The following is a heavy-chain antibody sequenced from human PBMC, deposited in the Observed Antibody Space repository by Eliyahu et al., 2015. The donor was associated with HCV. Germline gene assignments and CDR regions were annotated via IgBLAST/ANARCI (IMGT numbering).Heavy chain of an antibody. CDR1: GGSISSSNW. V-gene: IGHV4-4*02. Sequence: QVQLQESGPGLVKPSGTLSLTCAVSGGSISSSNWWSWVRQPPGKGLGWGWGISHSGGTTYNPSLKSRVTISVDKSKNQFSLKLSSVTAADTAVYYCARDTGTTGAGLDYWGQGTLVTVSS. CDR3: ARDTGTTGAGLDY. CDR2: ISHSGGT. J-gene: IGHJ4*02. D-gene: IGHD1-1*01.